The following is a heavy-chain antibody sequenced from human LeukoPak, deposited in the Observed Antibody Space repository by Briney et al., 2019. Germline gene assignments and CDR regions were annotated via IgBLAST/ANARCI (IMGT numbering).Heavy chain of an antibody. CDR1: GFTFSNHG. D-gene: IGHD1-26*01. V-gene: IGHV3-33*06. CDR3: AKDYRVGASQQDY. J-gene: IGHJ4*02. CDR2: IWSDGSNK. Sequence: GRSLRLSCAASGFTFSNHGMHWVRQAPGKGLEWVAIIWSDGSNKYYADSVKGRFTIPRDNSRNTLYLQMNSLRAEDTALYYCAKDYRVGASQQDYWGQGTLVTVSS.